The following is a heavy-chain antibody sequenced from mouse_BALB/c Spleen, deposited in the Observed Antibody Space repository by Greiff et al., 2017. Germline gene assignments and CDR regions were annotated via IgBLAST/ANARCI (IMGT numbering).Heavy chain of an antibody. CDR2: ISSGGGST. V-gene: IGHV5-12-1*01. J-gene: IGHJ4*01. CDR1: GFAFSSYD. CDR3: AWRAMDY. Sequence: EVKLVESGGGLVKPGGSLKLSCAASGFAFSSYDMSWVRQTPEKRLEWVAYISSGGGSTYYPDTVKGRFTISRDNAKNTLYLQMSSLKSEDTAMYYCAWRAMDYWGQGTSVTVSS.